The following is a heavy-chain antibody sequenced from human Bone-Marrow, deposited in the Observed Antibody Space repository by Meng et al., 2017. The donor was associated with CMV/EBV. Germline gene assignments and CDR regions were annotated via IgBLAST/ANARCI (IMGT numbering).Heavy chain of an antibody. CDR2: IRYDGTYE. CDR3: AKDRGGGECFDY. J-gene: IGHJ4*02. Sequence: SCAASGFTFSAFTMHWVRQAPGKGLEWVASIRYDGTYENYAPSVRGRFSISRDNSQNTIYMQLNSLRVDDTALYYCAKDRGGGECFDYWGQGTLVTVSS. D-gene: IGHD2-21*01. CDR1: GFTFSAFT. V-gene: IGHV3-30*02.